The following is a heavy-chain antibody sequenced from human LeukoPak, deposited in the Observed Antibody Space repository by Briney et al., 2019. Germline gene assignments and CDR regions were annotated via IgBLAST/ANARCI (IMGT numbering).Heavy chain of an antibody. Sequence: WASVKVSCKASGYTFTTNGISWVRQAPGQGLEWMGWINPNSGGTNYAQKFQGRVTMTRDTSISTAYMELSRLRSDDTAVYSCARVRYCTSTSCPDFDCWGQGTLVTVSS. J-gene: IGHJ4*02. CDR3: ARVRYCTSTSCPDFDC. CDR2: INPNSGGT. V-gene: IGHV1-2*02. CDR1: GYTFTTNG. D-gene: IGHD2-2*01.